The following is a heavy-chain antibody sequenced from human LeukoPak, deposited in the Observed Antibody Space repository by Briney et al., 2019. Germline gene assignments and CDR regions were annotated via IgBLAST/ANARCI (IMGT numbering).Heavy chain of an antibody. V-gene: IGHV3-7*01. Sequence: PGGSLRLSCAASGFTFSSYWISWVRQAPGKGLEWVANIKQDGSEKYYVDSVKGRFTISRDNAKNSLYLQMNSLRAEDTAVYYCARGDLWGQGTLVTVSS. CDR1: GFTFSSYW. CDR2: IKQDGSEK. J-gene: IGHJ4*02. CDR3: ARGDL.